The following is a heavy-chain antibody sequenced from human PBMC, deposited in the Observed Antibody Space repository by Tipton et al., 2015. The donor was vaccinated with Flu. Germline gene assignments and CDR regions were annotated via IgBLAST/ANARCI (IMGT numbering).Heavy chain of an antibody. Sequence: GEALGSSFYWAWIRQPPGRGLEWIANVHTSAGTYYNPSLKSRVTISLDKSKNQFSLQLNSITTADTAVFYCARGGWEPHGGWFDPWGQGILVTVSS. CDR3: ARGGWEPHGGWFDP. V-gene: IGHV4-38-2*02. D-gene: IGHD1-26*01. J-gene: IGHJ5*02. CDR1: GEALGSSFY. CDR2: VHTSAGT.